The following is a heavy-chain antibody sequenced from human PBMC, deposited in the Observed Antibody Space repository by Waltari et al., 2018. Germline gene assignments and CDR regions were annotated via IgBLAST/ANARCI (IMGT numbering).Heavy chain of an antibody. Sequence: GWIRQPPGQGLEGIGTMSYNGATYSSPSLKSRVTISRDTSKNQLSLKLGSVTAADTAVYYCATYLGASLGTAAFDVWGQGTMVTVSS. J-gene: IGHJ3*01. CDR3: ATYLGASLGTAAFDV. V-gene: IGHV4-39*01. CDR2: MSYNGAT. D-gene: IGHD1-1*01.